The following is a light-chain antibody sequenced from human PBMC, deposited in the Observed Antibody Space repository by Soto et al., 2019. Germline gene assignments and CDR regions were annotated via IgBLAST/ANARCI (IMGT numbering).Light chain of an antibody. V-gene: IGLV2-23*01. J-gene: IGLJ1*01. CDR1: SSDVGSYNL. Sequence: QSVLTQPASVSGSPGQSITISCTGTSSDVGSYNLVSWYQQHPGKAPKLMIYEGSKRPSGVSNRFSGSKSGNTASLTISGLQAEDEADYYCCSYAGSSTYVFGNGTKVTVL. CDR3: CSYAGSSTYV. CDR2: EGS.